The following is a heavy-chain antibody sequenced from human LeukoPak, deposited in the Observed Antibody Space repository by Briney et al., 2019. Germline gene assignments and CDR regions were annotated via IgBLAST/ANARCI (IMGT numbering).Heavy chain of an antibody. CDR2: VNHGGST. J-gene: IGHJ5*02. D-gene: IGHD2-2*01. V-gene: IGHV4-34*01. Sequence: SETLSLTCAVYGGSFSGFYWSWIRQPPGKGLEWIGEVNHGGSTNYNPSLKSRVTISVDTSKKQFSLKLSSVTAADTAVYYCVRHPGTAVPFVCAWFDPWGQGTLVTVSS. CDR1: GGSFSGFY. CDR3: VRHPGTAVPFVCAWFDP.